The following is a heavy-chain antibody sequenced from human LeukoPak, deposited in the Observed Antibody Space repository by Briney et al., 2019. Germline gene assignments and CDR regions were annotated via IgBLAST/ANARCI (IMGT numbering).Heavy chain of an antibody. J-gene: IGHJ6*02. CDR1: GGTFISYA. V-gene: IGHV1-69*13. CDR2: IIPIFGTA. Sequence: SVKVSCKASGGTFISYAISWVRQAPGQGLEWMGGIIPIFGTANYAQKFQGRVTITADESTSTAYMELSSLRSEDTAVYYCARVTYGYAHSNYYYGMDVWGQGTTVTVSS. CDR3: ARVTYGYAHSNYYYGMDV. D-gene: IGHD5-18*01.